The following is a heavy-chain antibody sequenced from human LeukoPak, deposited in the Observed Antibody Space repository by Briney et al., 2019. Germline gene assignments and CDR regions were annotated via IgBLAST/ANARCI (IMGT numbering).Heavy chain of an antibody. J-gene: IGHJ3*02. D-gene: IGHD3-22*01. CDR2: MYYSGGT. Sequence: SETLSLTCTVSGGSISSSSHYWGWIRQPPGKGLEWIGSMYYSGGTYHNPSLKSRVTISVDTSKNQFSLTLTSVTAADTAVYYCARERNYYDRDAFDIWGQGTMVTVSS. V-gene: IGHV4-39*07. CDR1: GGSISSSSHY. CDR3: ARERNYYDRDAFDI.